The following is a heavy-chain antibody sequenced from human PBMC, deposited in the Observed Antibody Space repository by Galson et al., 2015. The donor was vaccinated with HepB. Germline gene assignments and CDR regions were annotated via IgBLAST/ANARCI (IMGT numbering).Heavy chain of an antibody. J-gene: IGHJ6*02. Sequence: SVKVSCKVSGYTLTELSMHWVRQAPGKGLEWMGGFDPEDGETIYAQKFQGRATMTEDTSIDTAYMELSSLRSEDTAVYYCATTPRLVYYYYGMDVWGQGTTVTVSS. CDR3: ATTPRLVYYYYGMDV. CDR2: FDPEDGET. V-gene: IGHV1-24*01. CDR1: GYTLTELS.